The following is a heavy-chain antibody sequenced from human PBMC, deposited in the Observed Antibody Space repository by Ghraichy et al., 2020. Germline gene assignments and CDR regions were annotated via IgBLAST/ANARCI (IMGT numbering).Heavy chain of an antibody. Sequence: SETLSLTCTVSGGSISSSSYYWGWIRQPPGKGLEWIGSIYYSGSTYYNPSLKSRVTISVDTSKNQFSLKLSSVTAADTAVYYCARHHRPTSYYDILTGSNFDYWGQGTLVTVSS. V-gene: IGHV4-39*01. D-gene: IGHD3-9*01. J-gene: IGHJ4*02. CDR2: IYYSGST. CDR3: ARHHRPTSYYDILTGSNFDY. CDR1: GGSISSSSYY.